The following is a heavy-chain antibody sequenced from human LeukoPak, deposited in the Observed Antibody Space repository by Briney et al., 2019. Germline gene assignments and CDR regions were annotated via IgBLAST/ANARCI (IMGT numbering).Heavy chain of an antibody. CDR3: ARGRITGTSDY. D-gene: IGHD1-7*01. CDR2: IWYDGSNK. V-gene: IGHV3-33*01. Sequence: GGSLRLSCAASGFTFSSYGMHWVRQAPGKGLEWVAVIWYDGSNKYYADSVKGRFTISGDNSKNTLYLQMNSLRAEDTAVYYCARGRITGTSDYWGQGTLVTVSS. J-gene: IGHJ4*02. CDR1: GFTFSSYG.